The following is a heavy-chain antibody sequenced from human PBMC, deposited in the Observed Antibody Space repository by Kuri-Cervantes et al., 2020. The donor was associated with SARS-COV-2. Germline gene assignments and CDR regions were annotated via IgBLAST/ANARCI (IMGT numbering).Heavy chain of an antibody. J-gene: IGHJ4*02. CDR2: IYSGGST. CDR3: ARGHDRRVYFSTPAPYYFDF. Sequence: GESLKISCAASGFTFSDYSMNWVRQAPGKGLEWVSVIYSGGSTSYADSAKGRFTISRDNSRDTLYLQMNSLRAEDTAVYYCARGHDRRVYFSTPAPYYFDFWGQGILVTVSS. D-gene: IGHD3-22*01. CDR1: GFTFSDYS. V-gene: IGHV3-53*01.